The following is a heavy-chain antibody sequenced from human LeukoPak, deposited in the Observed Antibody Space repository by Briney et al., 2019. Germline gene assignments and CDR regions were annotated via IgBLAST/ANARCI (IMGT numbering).Heavy chain of an antibody. D-gene: IGHD3-16*02. J-gene: IGHJ4*02. CDR1: GYTFTSYG. CDR2: IAAYNGLT. V-gene: IGHV1-18*01. CDR3: ARSYGLEADY. Sequence: VASVKVSCKASGYTFTSYGIAWVRQAPGEGLELVGWIAAYNGLTNYAQNLQDRLTLTRDTSTTTAFMELRNLTSDDTAIYFCARSYGLEADYWGRGTLVTVSS.